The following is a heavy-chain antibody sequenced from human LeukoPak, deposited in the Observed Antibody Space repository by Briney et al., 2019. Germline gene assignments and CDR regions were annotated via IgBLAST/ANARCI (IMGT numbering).Heavy chain of an antibody. CDR1: GFTVSSNY. D-gene: IGHD3-3*01. CDR3: ARGSTSNPYNDFWSGYYALDY. J-gene: IGHJ4*02. V-gene: IGHV3-53*01. CDR2: IYRGGSI. Sequence: PGGSLKLSCAASGFTVSSNYMSWVRQAPGKGLEWVSVIYRGGSIYYAESVKDRFIISRDNSKNTLNLQMNSLRAEDTALCYCARGSTSNPYNDFWSGYYALDYWGQGTLVTVSS.